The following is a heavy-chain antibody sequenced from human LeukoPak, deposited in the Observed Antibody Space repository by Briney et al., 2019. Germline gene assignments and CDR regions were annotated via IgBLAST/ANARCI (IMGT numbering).Heavy chain of an antibody. D-gene: IGHD2-2*02. CDR3: ARPLYTGGFDI. CDR1: GGSISSYY. J-gene: IGHJ3*02. CDR2: IYYSGST. V-gene: IGHV4-59*01. Sequence: TSETLSLTCTVSGGSISSYYWSWIRQPPGKGQEWIGYIYYSGSTNYNPSLKSRVTISVDTSKNQFSLKLSSVTAADTAVYYCARPLYTGGFDIWGQGTMVTVSS.